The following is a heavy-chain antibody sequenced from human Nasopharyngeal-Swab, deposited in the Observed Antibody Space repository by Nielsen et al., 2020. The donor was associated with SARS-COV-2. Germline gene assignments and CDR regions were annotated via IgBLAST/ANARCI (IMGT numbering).Heavy chain of an antibody. CDR1: GFTFSSYA. J-gene: IGHJ6*03. CDR2: LSGSGGST. CDR3: AKDYNSVGWGSNKIYYMDV. D-gene: IGHD3-16*01. Sequence: GGSLRLSCAASGFTFSSYAMSLVRQAPGKRLEWVSALSGSGGSTYYADSVKGGFTISRDNSKNTLYLQMNSLRAEDTAVYYCAKDYNSVGWGSNKIYYMDVWGKGTTVTVSS. V-gene: IGHV3-23*01.